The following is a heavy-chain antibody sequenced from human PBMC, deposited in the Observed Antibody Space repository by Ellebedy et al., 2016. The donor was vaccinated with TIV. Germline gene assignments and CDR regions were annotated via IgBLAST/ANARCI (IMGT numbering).Heavy chain of an antibody. CDR2: ISESSDTV. J-gene: IGHJ6*02. Sequence: GESLKTSCVASGFTFSNYDMNWVRQAPRQGLEWVSYISESSDTVYYADSVKGRFTISRDNGKESLHLQMNSLRDDYTAMYYCAGDGRLTTGKDGSRWYEDDYYYYGMDVWGQGTTVIVSS. D-gene: IGHD6-19*01. V-gene: IGHV3-48*02. CDR1: GFTFSNYD. CDR3: AGDGRLTTGKDGSRWYEDDYYYYGMDV.